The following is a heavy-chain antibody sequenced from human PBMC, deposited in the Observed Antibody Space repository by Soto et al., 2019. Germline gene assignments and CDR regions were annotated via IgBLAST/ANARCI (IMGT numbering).Heavy chain of an antibody. CDR3: ARTTTLGNYYDSSGYYYRNWFDP. CDR1: GGSISSSSYY. D-gene: IGHD3-22*01. Sequence: SETLSLTCTVSGGSISSSSYYWGWIRQPPGKGLEWIGSIYYSGSTYYNPSLKSRVTISVDTSKNQFPLKLSSVTAADTAVYYCARTTTLGNYYDSSGYYYRNWFDPWGQGTLVT. J-gene: IGHJ5*02. CDR2: IYYSGST. V-gene: IGHV4-39*01.